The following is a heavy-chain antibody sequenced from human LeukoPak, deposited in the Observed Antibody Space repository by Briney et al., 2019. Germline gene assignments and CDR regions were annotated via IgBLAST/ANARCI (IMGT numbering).Heavy chain of an antibody. CDR2: IYYSGST. V-gene: IGHV4-59*01. CDR3: ARAERYCSGGSCYSGEDY. D-gene: IGHD2-15*01. Sequence: PSETLSLTCAVYGGSFSGYYWSWIRQPPGKGLEWIGYIYYSGSTNYNPSLKSRVTISVDTSKNQFSLKLSSVTAADTAVYYCARAERYCSGGSCYSGEDYWGQGTLVTVSS. J-gene: IGHJ4*02. CDR1: GGSFSGYY.